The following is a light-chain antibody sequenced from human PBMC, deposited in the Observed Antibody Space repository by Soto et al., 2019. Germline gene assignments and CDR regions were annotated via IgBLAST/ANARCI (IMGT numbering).Light chain of an antibody. J-gene: IGLJ2*01. CDR2: QNN. Sequence: QSVLTQPPAVSAAPGQRVTISCSGSSSNIGSNYVSWYQQLPGTAPKLLIFQNNKRRSGIPDRFSGSKSGTSATLGITGLQTGDEADYYCGTWDYSLSAEGFGGGTKLTVL. CDR3: GTWDYSLSAEG. CDR1: SSNIGSNY. V-gene: IGLV1-51*02.